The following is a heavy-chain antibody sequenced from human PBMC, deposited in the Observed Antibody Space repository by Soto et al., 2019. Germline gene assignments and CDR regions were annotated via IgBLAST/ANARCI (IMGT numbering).Heavy chain of an antibody. D-gene: IGHD2-15*01. V-gene: IGHV3-23*01. J-gene: IGHJ4*02. CDR2: ISGSGGST. CDR1: GFSFSSYA. Sequence: XGSLRLSCAACGFSFSSYAKSGVRQAPGKGLEWVSAISGSGGSTYYADSVKGRFTISRDNSKNTLYLQMNSLRAEDTAVYYCAKVYCSGGSCYSVFYYFDYWAQGTLVTVSS. CDR3: AKVYCSGGSCYSVFYYFDY.